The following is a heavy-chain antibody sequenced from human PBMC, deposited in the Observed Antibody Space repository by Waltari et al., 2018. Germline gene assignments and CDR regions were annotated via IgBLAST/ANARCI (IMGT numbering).Heavy chain of an antibody. CDR3: AKDAFGNTYLDS. V-gene: IGHV3-33*03. Sequence: QVQLVESGGGVVQPGKSLRLSCAASGFSLSNYGMHWVRQTPGRGLEWEELTWSDGSVEYYADSVRGRFTSSRDNSKNILYLDMDSLRVDDTATYYCAKDAFGNTYLDSWGQGTLVTVSS. D-gene: IGHD3-10*01. CDR1: GFSLSNYG. CDR2: TWSDGSVE. J-gene: IGHJ4*02.